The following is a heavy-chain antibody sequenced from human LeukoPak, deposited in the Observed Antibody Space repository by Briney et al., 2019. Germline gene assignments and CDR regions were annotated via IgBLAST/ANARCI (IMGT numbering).Heavy chain of an antibody. J-gene: IGHJ4*02. CDR1: GGSMSGYY. D-gene: IGHD3-22*01. CDR3: ARGRVYYDSSGCYSYFDY. V-gene: IGHV4-4*07. CDR2: ISTSGTT. Sequence: SETLSLTCGVSGGSMSGYYWTWIRQPAGKGLEWIGRISTSGTTSCNPSLKSRVTISLDTSKNQFPLKLNSVTAADSAVYYCARGRVYYDSSGCYSYFDYWGQGTLVTVSS.